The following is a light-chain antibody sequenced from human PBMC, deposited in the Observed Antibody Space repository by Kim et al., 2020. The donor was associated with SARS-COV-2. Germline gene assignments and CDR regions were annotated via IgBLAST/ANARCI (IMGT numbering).Light chain of an antibody. Sequence: PGERATLPCRASHSIDTYCAWYQQRPGRAPTLLLYDAANRTTGVPDRFSGSGSGTDFTLTISSLEPEDFSIYYCQQRNSWPPAVTFGGGTKVDIK. J-gene: IGKJ4*01. V-gene: IGKV3-11*01. CDR1: HSIDTY. CDR2: DAA. CDR3: QQRNSWPPAVT.